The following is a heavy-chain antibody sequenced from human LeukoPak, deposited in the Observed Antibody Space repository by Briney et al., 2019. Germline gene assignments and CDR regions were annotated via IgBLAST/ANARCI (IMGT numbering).Heavy chain of an antibody. CDR1: GFTFSSYR. CDR2: IKQDGSEK. V-gene: IGHV3-7*01. CDR3: ARSINLHY. D-gene: IGHD3-9*01. Sequence: PGGSLRLSCAASGFTFSSYRVSWVRQAPGKGREGVANIKQDGSEKYYVDSVKGRFTISRDNAKNSLYLQMNSLRAEDTAVYYCARSINLHYWGQGTLVTVSS. J-gene: IGHJ4*02.